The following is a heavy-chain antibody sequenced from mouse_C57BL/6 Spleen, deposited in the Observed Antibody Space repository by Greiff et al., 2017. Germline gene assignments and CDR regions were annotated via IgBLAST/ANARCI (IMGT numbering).Heavy chain of an antibody. CDR1: GYTFTSYW. D-gene: IGHD3-2*02. Sequence: VQLQQPGAELVKPGASVKLSCKASGYTFTSYWMHWVKQRPGQGLEWIGMIHPNSGSTNYNEKFKSKATLTVDKSSSTAYMQLSSLTSEDSAVYYCAGKETAQATDYFDYWGQGTTLTVSS. J-gene: IGHJ2*01. CDR2: IHPNSGST. V-gene: IGHV1-64*01. CDR3: AGKETAQATDYFDY.